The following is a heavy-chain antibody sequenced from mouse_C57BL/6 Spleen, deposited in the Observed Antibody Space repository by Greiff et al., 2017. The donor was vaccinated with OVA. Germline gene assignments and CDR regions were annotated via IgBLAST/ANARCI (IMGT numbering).Heavy chain of an antibody. CDR2: ISSGSSTI. CDR3: ARSDYDHYFDY. Sequence: EVHLVESGGGLVKPGGSLKLSCAASGFTFSDYGMHWVRQAPEKGLEWVAYISSGSSTIYSADTVKGRFTISRDNAKNTLFLQMTSLRADDTAMYYCARSDYDHYFDYWGQGTTLTVSS. D-gene: IGHD2-4*01. CDR1: GFTFSDYG. J-gene: IGHJ2*01. V-gene: IGHV5-17*01.